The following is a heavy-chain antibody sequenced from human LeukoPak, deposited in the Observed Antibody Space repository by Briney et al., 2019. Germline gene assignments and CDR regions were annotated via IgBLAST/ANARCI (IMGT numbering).Heavy chain of an antibody. D-gene: IGHD3-10*01. CDR2: INPNSGGT. V-gene: IGHV1-2*02. CDR1: GYTFTGYC. Sequence: ASVKVSCKASGYTFTGYCMHWVRQAPGQGLEWMGWINPNSGGTNYAQKFQGRVTMTRDTSISTAYMELSRLRSDDTAVYYCARGPLVGGSGLHWFDPWGQGTLVTVSS. CDR3: ARGPLVGGSGLHWFDP. J-gene: IGHJ5*02.